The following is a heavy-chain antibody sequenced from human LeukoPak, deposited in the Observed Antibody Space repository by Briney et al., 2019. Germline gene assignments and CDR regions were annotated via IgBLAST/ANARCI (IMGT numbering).Heavy chain of an antibody. CDR3: ARGVDSAIDW. D-gene: IGHD3-9*01. J-gene: IGHJ4*02. Sequence: PGGSLRLSCAASGFTFSRCWMNWVRQAPGKGLEWVANINGDGRDKYYVGSVRGRFTISRDNADNALYLQMNSLRGDDTALYYCARGVDSAIDWWGQGTLVTVSS. CDR1: GFTFSRCW. CDR2: INGDGRDK. V-gene: IGHV3-7*01.